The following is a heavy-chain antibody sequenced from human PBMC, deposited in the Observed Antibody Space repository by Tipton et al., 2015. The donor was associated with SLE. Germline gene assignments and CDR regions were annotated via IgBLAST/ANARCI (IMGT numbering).Heavy chain of an antibody. J-gene: IGHJ3*02. CDR2: IYTSGST. V-gene: IGHV4-4*08. Sequence: TLSLTCTVSGGSISSYYWSWIRQSPGKGLEWIGYIYTSGSTNYNPSLKSRVTISVDTSKNQFSLKLSSVTAADTAVYYCARPVEMATIGAFDIWGQGTMVTVSS. CDR1: GGSISSYY. D-gene: IGHD5-24*01. CDR3: ARPVEMATIGAFDI.